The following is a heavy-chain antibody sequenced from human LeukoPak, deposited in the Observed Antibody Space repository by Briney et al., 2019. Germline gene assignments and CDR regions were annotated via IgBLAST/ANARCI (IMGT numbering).Heavy chain of an antibody. J-gene: IGHJ1*01. V-gene: IGHV1-58*01. CDR1: EFTFSSSA. CDR3: AARASHSDYAGQH. CDR2: IVVGSGDT. Sequence: SVKGSCKASEFTFSSSAVQWVRQAREQRLEWIGWIVVGSGDTNYAQKFQERVTITRDMSTSTAYMELSSLTSEDTAVYYCAARASHSDYAGQHWGLGTLVTVSS. D-gene: IGHD5-12*01.